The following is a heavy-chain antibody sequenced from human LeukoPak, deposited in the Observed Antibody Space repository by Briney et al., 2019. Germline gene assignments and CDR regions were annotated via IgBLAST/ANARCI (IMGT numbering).Heavy chain of an antibody. CDR1: GYTFTSDA. J-gene: IGHJ4*02. CDR3: ARTARIAATVGDYFDY. Sequence: ASVKVSCKASGYTFTSDAIHWVRQAPGQRPEWMGWINAGSGDTKCSQNLEGRVTITRDTSASTAYMELSSLKSEDTAVYYCARTARIAATVGDYFDYWGQGTLVTVSS. CDR2: INAGSGDT. V-gene: IGHV1-3*01. D-gene: IGHD6-13*01.